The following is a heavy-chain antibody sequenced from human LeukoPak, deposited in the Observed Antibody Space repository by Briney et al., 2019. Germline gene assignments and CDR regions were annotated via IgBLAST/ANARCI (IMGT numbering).Heavy chain of an antibody. D-gene: IGHD6-19*01. V-gene: IGHV1-2*02. CDR2: INPNSGGT. Sequence: ASVTVSRKCSGYTFTGYYMHWLRQAPAQGLAWMGWINPNSGGTNYAQKFQGRVTMTRDTSISTAYMDLSSLTSDDTAVYYCARAAEARSGVDYWGQGTLVTVSS. J-gene: IGHJ4*02. CDR3: ARAAEARSGVDY. CDR1: GYTFTGYY.